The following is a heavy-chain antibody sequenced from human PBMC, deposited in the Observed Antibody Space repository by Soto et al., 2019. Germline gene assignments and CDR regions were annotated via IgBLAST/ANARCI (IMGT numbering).Heavy chain of an antibody. J-gene: IGHJ6*02. Sequence: PGGSLRLSCAASGFTFSIYAISWVRQAPGKGLEWVSAISGSGGSTYYADSVKGRFTISRDNSKNTLYLQMNSLRAEDTAVYYCAKDPSIQLWSYGVDVWGQGTTVTVSS. CDR2: ISGSGGST. CDR1: GFTFSIYA. D-gene: IGHD5-18*01. V-gene: IGHV3-23*01. CDR3: AKDPSIQLWSYGVDV.